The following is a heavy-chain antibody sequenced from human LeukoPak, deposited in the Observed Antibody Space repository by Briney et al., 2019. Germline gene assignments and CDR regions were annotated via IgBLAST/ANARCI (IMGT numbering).Heavy chain of an antibody. CDR2: IYYSGST. CDR1: GGSISSYY. CDR3: ARDTGYYPHWYFDL. J-gene: IGHJ2*01. V-gene: IGHV4-59*01. Sequence: SETLSLTCTVSGGSISSYYWSWIRRPPGKGLEWIGYIYYSGSTNYNPSLKSRVTISVDTSKSQFSLKLSSVTAADTAVYYCARDTGYYPHWYFDLWGRGTLVTVSS. D-gene: IGHD3-9*01.